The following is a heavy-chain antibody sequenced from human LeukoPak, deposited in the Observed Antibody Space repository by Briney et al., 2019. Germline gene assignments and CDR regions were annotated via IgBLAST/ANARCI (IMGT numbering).Heavy chain of an antibody. V-gene: IGHV4-59*08. CDR1: GGSISSYY. Sequence: SETLSLTSTVSGGSISSYYWSWIRQPPGKGLEWIGYIYYSGSTNYNPSLTSRVTISVDTSKNQFSLNLTSVTAADTAVYYCARSYSSRYFYFDYWGQGTLVTVSS. J-gene: IGHJ4*02. CDR3: ARSYSSRYFYFDY. CDR2: IYYSGST. D-gene: IGHD6-13*01.